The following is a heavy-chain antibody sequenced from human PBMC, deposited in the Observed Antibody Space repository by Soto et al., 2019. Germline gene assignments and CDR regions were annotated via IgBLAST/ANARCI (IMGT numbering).Heavy chain of an antibody. CDR3: ARYRSISRIVDLCCMDV. Sequence: QVHLVQSGAEVKQPGASVRVSCKASGYSFTTHIMHWVRQAPGQRLEWMGWINPGNGDTRFAQKFQDRVTVTRDTAASTAYMEWSSLRSEDTPVYYCARYRSISRIVDLCCMDVWIQGTSVTVS. J-gene: IGHJ6*02. D-gene: IGHD3-22*01. CDR1: GYSFTTHI. V-gene: IGHV1-3*01. CDR2: INPGNGDT.